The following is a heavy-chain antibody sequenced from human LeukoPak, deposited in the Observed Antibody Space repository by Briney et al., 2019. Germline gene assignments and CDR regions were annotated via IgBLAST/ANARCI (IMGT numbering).Heavy chain of an antibody. J-gene: IGHJ6*04. Sequence: PGGSLRLSCAASGFTFSDYGMHWVRQAPGKGLDWVANIWYDGSVKYYADSVKGRFTISRDNSKNTVSLQMDSLRVEDTAVYYCARRARLYFYMDVWGKGTTVTVPS. CDR2: IWYDGSVK. V-gene: IGHV3-33*01. CDR1: GFTFSDYG. CDR3: ARRARLYFYMDV. D-gene: IGHD3-9*01.